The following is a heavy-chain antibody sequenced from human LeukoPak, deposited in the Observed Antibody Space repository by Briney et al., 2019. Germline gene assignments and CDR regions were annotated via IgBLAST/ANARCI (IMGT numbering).Heavy chain of an antibody. Sequence: SETLSLTCTVSGGSISSGGYYWSWIRQPPGKGLEWIGYIYHSGSTYYNPSLKSRVTISVDRSKNQFSLKLSSVTAADTAVYYCSRDHATYYDSSGYYVGDYFDYWGQGTLVTVSS. D-gene: IGHD3-22*01. CDR1: GGSISSGGYY. V-gene: IGHV4-30-2*01. CDR2: IYHSGST. J-gene: IGHJ4*02. CDR3: SRDHATYYDSSGYYVGDYFDY.